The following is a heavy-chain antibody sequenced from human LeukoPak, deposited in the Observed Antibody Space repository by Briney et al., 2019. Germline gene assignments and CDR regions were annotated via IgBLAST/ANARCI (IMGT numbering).Heavy chain of an antibody. Sequence: ASVKVSCKASGYTFTGYYMHWVRQAPGQGLEWMGWISAYNGNTNYAQKLQGRVTMTTDTSTSTAYLELRSLRSDDTAVYYCARVDSDVLLWFGELNDYYYMDVWGKGTTVTISS. CDR1: GYTFTGYY. D-gene: IGHD3-10*01. CDR2: ISAYNGNT. V-gene: IGHV1-18*04. J-gene: IGHJ6*03. CDR3: ARVDSDVLLWFGELNDYYYMDV.